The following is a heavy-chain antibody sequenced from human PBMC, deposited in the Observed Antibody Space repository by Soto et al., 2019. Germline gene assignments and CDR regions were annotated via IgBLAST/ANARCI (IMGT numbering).Heavy chain of an antibody. CDR1: GYSFTSYW. CDR2: IYPGDSDT. Sequence: GESLKISCQGSGYSFTSYWIGWVRQMPGKGLEWMGIIYPGDSDTRYSPSFQGQVTISADKSISTAYLQWSSLKASDTAMYYCARTDYYDSSGPNVMDVWGQGTTVTVSS. D-gene: IGHD3-22*01. J-gene: IGHJ6*02. V-gene: IGHV5-51*01. CDR3: ARTDYYDSSGPNVMDV.